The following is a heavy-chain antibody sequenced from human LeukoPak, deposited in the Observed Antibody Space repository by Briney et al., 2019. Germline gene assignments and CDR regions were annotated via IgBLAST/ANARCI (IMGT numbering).Heavy chain of an antibody. CDR2: IRGSGGGT. D-gene: IGHD6-19*01. Sequence: GGSLRLSCAASGFTFSSYAMSWVRQAPGKGLEWVSPIRGSGGGTYYADSVKGRFTISRDNSKNTLYLQMNSLRDEDTALYYCAKAGIGVVGYFDYWGQGTLVTVSS. CDR1: GFTFSSYA. V-gene: IGHV3-23*01. CDR3: AKAGIGVVGYFDY. J-gene: IGHJ4*02.